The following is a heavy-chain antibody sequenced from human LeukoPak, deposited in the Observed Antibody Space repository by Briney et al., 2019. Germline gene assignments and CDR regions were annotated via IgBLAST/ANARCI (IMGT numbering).Heavy chain of an antibody. CDR2: IYYSGNT. Sequence: SETLSLTCTVSGGSISSSNYCWGWIRQPPGKGLEWIWSIYYSGNTYYNPSLKSRVTISADTSKDQFSLKLSSVTAADTAVYYCARQIYLSRGYGPGYFDLWGRGTLVTVSS. CDR3: ARQIYLSRGYGPGYFDL. V-gene: IGHV4-39*01. CDR1: GGSISSSNYC. D-gene: IGHD3-22*01. J-gene: IGHJ2*01.